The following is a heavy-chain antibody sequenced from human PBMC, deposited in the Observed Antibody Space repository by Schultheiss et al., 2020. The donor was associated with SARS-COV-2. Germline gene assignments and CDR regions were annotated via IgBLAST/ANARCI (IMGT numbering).Heavy chain of an antibody. D-gene: IGHD3-10*01. CDR2: IYSGGST. CDR1: GFTVSSNY. CDR3: ARPSSGINAFDI. V-gene: IGHV3-53*01. Sequence: GGSLRLSCAASGFTVSSNYMSWVRQAPGKGLEWVSVIYSGGSTYYADSVKGRFTISRDNSKNTLYLQMNSLRAEDTAVYYCARPSSGINAFDIWGQGTMVTVSS. J-gene: IGHJ3*02.